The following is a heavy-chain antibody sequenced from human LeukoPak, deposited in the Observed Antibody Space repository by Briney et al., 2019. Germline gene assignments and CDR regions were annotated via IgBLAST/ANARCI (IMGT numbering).Heavy chain of an antibody. D-gene: IGHD2-2*01. J-gene: IGHJ6*03. V-gene: IGHV3-23*01. CDR3: VKDGSWGDYQFYFYMDV. Sequence: GGSLRLSCEASGFTFGSFAMSWVRQAPGEGLEWLSGISGSGYYTYYAGSVKGRFTISRDNSKSTLCIEMSSLRVEDTAVYYCVKDGSWGDYQFYFYMDVWGKGTTVTVSS. CDR1: GFTFGSFA. CDR2: ISGSGYYT.